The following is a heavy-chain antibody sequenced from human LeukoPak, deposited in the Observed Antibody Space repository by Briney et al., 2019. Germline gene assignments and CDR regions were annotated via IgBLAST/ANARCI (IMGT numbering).Heavy chain of an antibody. CDR1: GFTFSSYA. J-gene: IGHJ4*02. CDR3: ARDGDYDFWSSPGGVDY. CDR2: ISYDGSNK. V-gene: IGHV3-30-3*01. D-gene: IGHD3-3*01. Sequence: GGSLRLSCAASGFTFSSYAMHWVRQAPGKGLEWVAVISYDGSNKYYADSVKGRFTISRDNSKNTLYLQMNSLRAEDTAVHYCARDGDYDFWSSPGGVDYWGQGTLVTVSS.